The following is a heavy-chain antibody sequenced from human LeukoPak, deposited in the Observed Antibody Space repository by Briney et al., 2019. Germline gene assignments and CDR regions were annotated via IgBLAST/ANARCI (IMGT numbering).Heavy chain of an antibody. Sequence: SETLSLTCTVSGGSISSYYWSWIRQPPGKGLEWIGYIYYSGSTNYNPSLKSRVTISVDTSKNQFSLKLSSVTAADTAVYYCARALHYYDSRGYYWGGAFDIWGQGTMVTVSS. CDR1: GGSISSYY. D-gene: IGHD3-22*01. J-gene: IGHJ3*02. CDR2: IYYSGST. CDR3: ARALHYYDSRGYYWGGAFDI. V-gene: IGHV4-59*01.